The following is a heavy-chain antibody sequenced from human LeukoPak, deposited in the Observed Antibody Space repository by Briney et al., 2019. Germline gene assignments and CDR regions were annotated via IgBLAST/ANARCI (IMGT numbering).Heavy chain of an antibody. J-gene: IGHJ5*02. CDR1: GGSISSSRDY. Sequence: SETLSLTCTVSGGSISSSRDYWAWLRQPPGKGLEWIANIYYSGSTYYSPSLKRRVTISVGTSKNQFSLKLCSVTRAAPAVSYCAKLISPGWFDPWGQGILVNVSS. CDR3: AKLISPGWFDP. V-gene: IGHV4-39*01. CDR2: IYYSGST.